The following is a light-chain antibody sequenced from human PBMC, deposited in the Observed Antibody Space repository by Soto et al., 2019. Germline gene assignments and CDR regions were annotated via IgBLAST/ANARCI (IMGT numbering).Light chain of an antibody. CDR2: AAS. CDR3: QQSYSTPVT. Sequence: DIQMTQSPSSLSASVGDRVTITCRASQSISSYLNWYQQKPGKAPKLLIYAASSLQSGVPSRFSGSGSGTDFTLTISSLQPEDFATYYCQQSYSTPVTFGKGTKV. V-gene: IGKV1-39*01. J-gene: IGKJ1*01. CDR1: QSISSY.